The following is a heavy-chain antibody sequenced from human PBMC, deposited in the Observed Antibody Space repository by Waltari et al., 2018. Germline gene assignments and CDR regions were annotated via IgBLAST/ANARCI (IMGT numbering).Heavy chain of an antibody. J-gene: IGHJ4*02. CDR1: GFTFSRYG. V-gene: IGHV3-23*01. Sequence: EVQLSDSGGGLVQPGGSLRLSSAATGFTFSRYGLSWVLEAPGKGCEWFTTILCSGGTTSYADSLKGRFTISRDNSKTTLFVQISSLRAEDTAVYYCAKRRGITVAGNFDYWGQGALVTVSS. D-gene: IGHD6-19*01. CDR3: AKRRGITVAGNFDY. CDR2: ILCSGGTT.